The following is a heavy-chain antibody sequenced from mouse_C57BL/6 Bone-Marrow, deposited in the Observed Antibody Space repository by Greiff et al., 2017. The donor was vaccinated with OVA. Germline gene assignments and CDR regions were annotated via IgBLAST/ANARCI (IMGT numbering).Heavy chain of an antibody. CDR1: GYAFSSSW. Sequence: QVQLKESGPELVKPGASVKISCKASGYAFSSSWMNWVKQRPGKGLEWIGQIYPGDGDTNYNGKFKGKATLTADKSSSTAYMQLSSLTSEDSAVYFCARRSTMVTTTTPYAMDYWGQGTSVTVSS. CDR3: ARRSTMVTTTTPYAMDY. V-gene: IGHV1-80*01. J-gene: IGHJ4*01. CDR2: IYPGDGDT. D-gene: IGHD2-2*01.